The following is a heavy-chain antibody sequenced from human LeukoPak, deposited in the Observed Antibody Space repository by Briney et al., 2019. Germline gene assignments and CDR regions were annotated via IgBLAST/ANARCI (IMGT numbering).Heavy chain of an antibody. CDR2: ISYDGSNK. CDR1: GFTFSSYA. D-gene: IGHD3-22*01. Sequence: GGSLRLSCAASGFTFSSYAMHWVRQAPGKGLEWVAVISYDGSNKYYADSVKGRFTISRDNSENTLYLQMNSLRAEDTAVYYCARGDYYDSSGPFDYWGQGTLVTVSS. V-gene: IGHV3-30-3*01. CDR3: ARGDYYDSSGPFDY. J-gene: IGHJ4*02.